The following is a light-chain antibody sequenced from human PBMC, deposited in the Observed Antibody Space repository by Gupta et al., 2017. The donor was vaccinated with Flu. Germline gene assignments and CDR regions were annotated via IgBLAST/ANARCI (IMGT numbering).Light chain of an antibody. CDR2: EVT. Sequence: QSALTQPASVSRSPGQSITISCTGTSNDVGAYNFVSWYQQHPGKAPILMIDEVTNRPSGVSNRFSGSKSGNTASLTISGLQAEDEADYYCSSYTSSSTYVFGTGTKVIVL. CDR3: SSYTSSSTYV. J-gene: IGLJ1*01. V-gene: IGLV2-14*01. CDR1: SNDVGAYNF.